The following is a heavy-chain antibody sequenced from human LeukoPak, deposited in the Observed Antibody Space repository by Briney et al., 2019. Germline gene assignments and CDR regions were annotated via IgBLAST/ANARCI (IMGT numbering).Heavy chain of an antibody. D-gene: IGHD2-2*01. J-gene: IGHJ6*03. CDR3: ARAQIVVVPAANPYYYYYYMDV. V-gene: IGHV4-4*07. Sequence: PSETLSLTCTVSGGSISSYYWSWIRQPAGKGLEWIGRIYTSGSTNYNPSLKSRVTMSVDTSKNQFSLKLSSVTAADTAVYYCARAQIVVVPAANPYYYYYYMDVWGKGTTVTVSS. CDR2: IYTSGST. CDR1: GGSISSYY.